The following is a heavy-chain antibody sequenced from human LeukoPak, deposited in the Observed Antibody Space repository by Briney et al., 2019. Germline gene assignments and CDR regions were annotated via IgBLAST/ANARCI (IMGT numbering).Heavy chain of an antibody. Sequence: GGSLRLSCAASGFTFFTYSMHWVRQAPGKGLEWVAVVSYDGSNKNYADSVKGRLTISRDNSKSTLYLQMNSLRPDDTAVYYCARGVTEDTGVAQFDSWGQGPLVTVSS. CDR2: VSYDGSNK. CDR3: ARGVTEDTGVAQFDS. CDR1: GFTFFTYS. V-gene: IGHV3-30*04. D-gene: IGHD3-3*01. J-gene: IGHJ4*02.